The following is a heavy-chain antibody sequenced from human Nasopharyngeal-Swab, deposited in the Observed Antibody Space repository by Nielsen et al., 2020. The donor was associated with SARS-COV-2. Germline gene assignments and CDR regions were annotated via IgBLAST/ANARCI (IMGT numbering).Heavy chain of an antibody. Sequence: GESLKISCAASGFTFSSYGMHWVRQAPGKGLEWVAVISYDGSNKYYADSVKGRFTISRDNSKNTLYLQMNSLRAEDTAVYYCAKMPGYSSSWYGSSLIDYWGQGTLVTASS. V-gene: IGHV3-30*18. D-gene: IGHD6-13*01. CDR3: AKMPGYSSSWYGSSLIDY. CDR1: GFTFSSYG. CDR2: ISYDGSNK. J-gene: IGHJ4*02.